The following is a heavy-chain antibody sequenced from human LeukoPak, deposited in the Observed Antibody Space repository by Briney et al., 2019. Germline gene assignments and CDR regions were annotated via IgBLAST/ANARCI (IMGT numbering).Heavy chain of an antibody. Sequence: SETLSLTCTVSGGSISTYYWSWIRQPPGKGLKWIGYIYSSGSANYNPSLKSRVTMSVDTSKNQFSLKLSSVTAADTAVYYCARMGGYSGYATHWGQGTLVTVSS. CDR1: GGSISTYY. J-gene: IGHJ4*02. CDR2: IYSSGSA. CDR3: ARMGGYSGYATH. D-gene: IGHD5-12*01. V-gene: IGHV4-59*08.